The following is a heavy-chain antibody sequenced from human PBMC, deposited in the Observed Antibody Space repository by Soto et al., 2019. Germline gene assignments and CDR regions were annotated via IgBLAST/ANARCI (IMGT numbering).Heavy chain of an antibody. V-gene: IGHV4-4*02. Sequence: PSETLSLTCAVSGASISDDKWWSWVRQSPGKGLEWIGEIHHSRGTNYNPSLKSRVTISVDKCTNQFSLKFNSATAADTAVYYCANNGWYCVEYWGQGMLVTVSS. CDR3: ANNGWYCVEY. CDR2: IHHSRGT. D-gene: IGHD2-21*01. CDR1: GASISDDKW. J-gene: IGHJ4*02.